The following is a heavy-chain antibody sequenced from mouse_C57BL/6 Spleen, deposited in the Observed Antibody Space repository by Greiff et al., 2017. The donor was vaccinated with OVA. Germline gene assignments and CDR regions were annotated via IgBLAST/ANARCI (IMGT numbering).Heavy chain of an antibody. V-gene: IGHV5-17*01. CDR1: GFTFSDYG. CDR2: ISSGSSTI. CDR3: ARGRDDYDEGFAY. J-gene: IGHJ3*01. Sequence: VQLKESGGGLVKPGGSLKLSCAASGFTFSDYGMHWVRQAPEKGLEWVAYISSGSSTIYYADTVKGRFTISRDNAKNTLFLQMTSLRSEDTAMYYCARGRDDYDEGFAYWGQGTLVTVSA. D-gene: IGHD2-4*01.